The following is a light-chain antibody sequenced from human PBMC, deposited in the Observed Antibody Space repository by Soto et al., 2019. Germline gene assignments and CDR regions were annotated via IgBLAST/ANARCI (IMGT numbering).Light chain of an antibody. CDR3: QQYNSWPHT. V-gene: IGKV3-15*01. J-gene: IGKJ1*01. Sequence: EIVMTQSPGTLAVSPGERATLSCRASQSISSNLGWYQQKPGQAPRLLIYGASTRATGIPARFSSSGSGTEFTLTISSLQSEDFAVYHCQQYNSWPHTFGQGTKVEVK. CDR2: GAS. CDR1: QSISSN.